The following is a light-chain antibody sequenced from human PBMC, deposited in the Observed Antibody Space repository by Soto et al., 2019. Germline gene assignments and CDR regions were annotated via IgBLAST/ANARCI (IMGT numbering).Light chain of an antibody. CDR2: WAS. V-gene: IGKV4-1*01. CDR1: QSVLYSSNNKNY. CDR3: QQYYRTPWT. J-gene: IGKJ1*01. Sequence: DIVMTQSPDSLAVSLGERATINCKSSQSVLYSSNNKNYLAWYQQKPGQAPKLLVYWASTRESGVPDRFSGSGFGTDFTLTISSLQAEDVAVYYCQQYYRTPWTFGQGTKVEIK.